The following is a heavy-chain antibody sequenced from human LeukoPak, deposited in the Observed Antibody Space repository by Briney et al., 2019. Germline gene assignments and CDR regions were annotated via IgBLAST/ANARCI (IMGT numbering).Heavy chain of an antibody. D-gene: IGHD4-17*01. V-gene: IGHV3-30*04. CDR1: GFTFSSYA. Sequence: GGSPRLPCAASGFTFSSYAMHWVRQAPGKGLEWVAVISYDGSNKYYADSVKGRFTISRDNSKNTLYLQMNSLRAEDTAVYYCARDGPATTVTTLAFDIWGQGTMVTVSS. J-gene: IGHJ3*02. CDR2: ISYDGSNK. CDR3: ARDGPATTVTTLAFDI.